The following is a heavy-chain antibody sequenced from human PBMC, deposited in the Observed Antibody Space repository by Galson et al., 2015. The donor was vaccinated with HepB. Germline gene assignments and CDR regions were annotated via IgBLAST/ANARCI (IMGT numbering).Heavy chain of an antibody. Sequence: SLRLSCAASGFTFSSYWMSWVRQAPGKGLEWVANIKQDGSEKYYVDSVKGRFTISRDNAKNSLYLQMNSLRAEDTAVYYCARDQIWGGSNWFDPWGQGTLVTVSS. CDR3: ARDQIWGGSNWFDP. CDR1: GFTFSSYW. CDR2: IKQDGSEK. V-gene: IGHV3-7*01. J-gene: IGHJ5*02. D-gene: IGHD3-3*01.